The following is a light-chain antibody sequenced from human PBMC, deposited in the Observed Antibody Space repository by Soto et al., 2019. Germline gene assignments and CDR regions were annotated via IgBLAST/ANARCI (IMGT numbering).Light chain of an antibody. Sequence: QSALTQPASVSGSPGQSITISCTGTSSDVGGYNYVPWYQQHPGKAPKLMIYDVSNRPSGVSNRFSGSKSGNSASLTISGLQAEDEADYYCRSYTSSSTLVVFGGGTKLTVL. V-gene: IGLV2-14*01. CDR1: SSDVGGYNY. CDR2: DVS. J-gene: IGLJ2*01. CDR3: RSYTSSSTLVV.